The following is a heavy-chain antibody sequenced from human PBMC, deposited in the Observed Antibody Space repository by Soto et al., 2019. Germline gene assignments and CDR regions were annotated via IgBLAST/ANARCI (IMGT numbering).Heavy chain of an antibody. CDR2: IQQDGSEK. J-gene: IGHJ4*02. V-gene: IGHV3-7*01. D-gene: IGHD2-2*01. CDR3: AKNNRYCSSTSCFEVDY. CDR1: GFTFNNSA. Sequence: EVQLVESGGGLVQPGGSLRLSCAASGFTFNNSAMSSVRQAPGKGLERVADIQQDGSEKYYVDAVKGRFTISRDNAKNSRYLQMNSVRGEGTAVYYFAKNNRYCSSTSCFEVDYWGQGTLVTVSS.